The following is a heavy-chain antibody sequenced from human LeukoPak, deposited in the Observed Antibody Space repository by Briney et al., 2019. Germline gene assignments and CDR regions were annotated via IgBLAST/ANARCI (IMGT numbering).Heavy chain of an antibody. V-gene: IGHV4-59*11. CDR1: GASIRSHY. CDR3: ARDRPGGYIDY. J-gene: IGHJ4*02. Sequence: SETLSLTCTVSGASIRSHYWSWIRQPPGKGLGWIGYMYYSGNSNYNPSLKSRVTISLDTSKNQFSLKLSFVTAADTAVYYCARDRPGGYIDYWGQGTLVTVSS. CDR2: MYYSGNS. D-gene: IGHD2-15*01.